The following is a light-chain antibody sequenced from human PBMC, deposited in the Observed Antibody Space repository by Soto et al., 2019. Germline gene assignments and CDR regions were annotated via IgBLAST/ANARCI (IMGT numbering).Light chain of an antibody. CDR3: SSYAGSSNV. CDR2: EVN. Sequence: QSALTQPPSASGSPGQLVAISCTGTSSGVGGYNCVSWYQQHPGKAPKLMIYEVNKRPSGVPDRFSGSKSGNTASLTVSGLQAEDEADYYCSSYAGSSNVFGTGTKVTV. V-gene: IGLV2-8*01. J-gene: IGLJ1*01. CDR1: SSGVGGYNC.